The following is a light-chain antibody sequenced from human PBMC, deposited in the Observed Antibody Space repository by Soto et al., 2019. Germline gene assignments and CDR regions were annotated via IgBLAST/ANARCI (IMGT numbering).Light chain of an antibody. V-gene: IGKV1-39*01. CDR1: QTISTY. CDR3: QQSHGIPYT. CDR2: AAS. Sequence: DIQMTQSPSSLSASVGDRVTITCRASQTISTYLNWYQQKPAKAPKLLIYAASSLQSGVPSRFSGSGSGTDFTLTISSLQPEDFARYYCQQSHGIPYTFGQGTKLEIK. J-gene: IGKJ2*01.